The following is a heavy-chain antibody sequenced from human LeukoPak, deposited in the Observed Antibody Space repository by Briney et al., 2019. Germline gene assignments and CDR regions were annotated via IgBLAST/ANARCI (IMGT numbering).Heavy chain of an antibody. D-gene: IGHD3-3*01. CDR2: IIPILGIV. CDR1: GGTFSSYT. CDR3: ASNFLGWLSPESDDY. V-gene: IGHV1-69*02. J-gene: IGHJ4*02. Sequence: GASVKVSCKASGGTFSSYTISWVRQAPGQGLEWMGRIIPILGIVNYAQKFQGRVTITADKSTSTAYMELSSLRSEDTAVYYCASNFLGWLSPESDDYWGQGTLVTVSS.